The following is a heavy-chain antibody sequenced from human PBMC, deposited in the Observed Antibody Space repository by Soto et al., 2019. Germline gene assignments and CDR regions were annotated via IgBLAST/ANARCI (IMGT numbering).Heavy chain of an antibody. J-gene: IGHJ4*02. CDR1: GFTFSSYA. D-gene: IGHD3-22*01. CDR2: ISYDGSNK. Sequence: ESGGGVVQPGRSLRLSCAASGFTFSSYAMHWVRQAPGKGLEWVAVISYDGSNKYYADSVKGRFTISRDNSKNTLYLQMNSLRAEDTAVYYCAPTMIDFWGQGTLVTVSS. CDR3: APTMIDF. V-gene: IGHV3-30-3*01.